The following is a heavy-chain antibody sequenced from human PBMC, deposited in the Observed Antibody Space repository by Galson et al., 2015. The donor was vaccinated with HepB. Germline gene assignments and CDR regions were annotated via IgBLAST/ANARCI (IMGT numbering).Heavy chain of an antibody. J-gene: IGHJ6*02. CDR3: ARALAYYYDCWSGYLRYYYYGMDV. Sequence: SETLSLTCTVSGGSISSYYWSWIRQPPGKGLEWIGYIYYSGSTNYNPSLKSRVTISVDTSKNQFSLKLSSVTAADTAVYYCARALAYYYDCWSGYLRYYYYGMDVWGQGTTVTVSS. D-gene: IGHD3-3*01. CDR2: IYYSGST. CDR1: GGSISSYY. V-gene: IGHV4-59*01.